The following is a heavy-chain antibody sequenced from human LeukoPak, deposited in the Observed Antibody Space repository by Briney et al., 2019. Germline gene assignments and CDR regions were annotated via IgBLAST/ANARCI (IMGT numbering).Heavy chain of an antibody. Sequence: SEALSLTCTVSGGSISSYYWSWIRQPPGKGLEWIGYIYYSGSTNYNPSLKSRVTISVDTSKNQFSLKLSSVTAADTAVYYCARSDSSSWGYYYYYYMDVWGKGTTVTVSS. D-gene: IGHD6-13*01. J-gene: IGHJ6*03. CDR3: ARSDSSSWGYYYYYYMDV. CDR2: IYYSGST. CDR1: GGSISSYY. V-gene: IGHV4-59*01.